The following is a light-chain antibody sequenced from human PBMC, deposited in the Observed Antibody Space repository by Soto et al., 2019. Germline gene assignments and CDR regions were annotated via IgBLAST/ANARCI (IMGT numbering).Light chain of an antibody. V-gene: IGLV1-44*01. CDR1: SSNIGINT. J-gene: IGLJ2*01. Sequence: QSVLTQPPSASGTPGQRVTISCSGSSSNIGINTVSWYQQLPGTAPKLLIYNNNQRPSGVPDRFSGSKSGTSASLAISGLQSEDEADYYCAAWDDSLNGVVFGGGTQLTVL. CDR2: NNN. CDR3: AAWDDSLNGVV.